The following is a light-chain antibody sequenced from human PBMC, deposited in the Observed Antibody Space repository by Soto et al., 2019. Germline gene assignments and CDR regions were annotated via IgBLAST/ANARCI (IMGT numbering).Light chain of an antibody. V-gene: IGKV1-5*03. CDR2: KAS. CDR1: QSISSC. CDR3: QQYNSSPLT. Sequence: DIEMTQSPSTLSASVGDRVTITCRASQSISSCLAWYQQKPGKAPNLLIYKASSLASGVPSRFSGSGSGTESTITISLLQPDVFANYYYQQYNSSPLTFGGGTKVEIK. J-gene: IGKJ4*01.